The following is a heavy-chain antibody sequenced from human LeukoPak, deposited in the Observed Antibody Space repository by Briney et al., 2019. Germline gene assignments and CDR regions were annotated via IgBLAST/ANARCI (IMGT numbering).Heavy chain of an antibody. Sequence: SVKVSCKASGGTFSSYAISWVRQAPGQGLEWMGGIIPIFGTANYAQKFQGRVTITTDESTSTAYMELSSLRSEDTAVYYCARLYYYDSSGTGVDYWGQGTLVTVSS. V-gene: IGHV1-69*05. CDR1: GGTFSSYA. J-gene: IGHJ4*02. CDR3: ARLYYYDSSGTGVDY. CDR2: IIPIFGTA. D-gene: IGHD3-22*01.